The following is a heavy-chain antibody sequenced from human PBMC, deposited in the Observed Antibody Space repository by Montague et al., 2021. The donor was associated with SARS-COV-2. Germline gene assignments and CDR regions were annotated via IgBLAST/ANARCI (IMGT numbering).Heavy chain of an antibody. CDR1: GEPISGFF. CDR2: IHASGGT. Sequence: SETLSLTCSVSGEPISGFFWNWIRQPAGKGLEWIGRIHASGGTDYNPSLESRVTMSVDTSKNHFSLKLNSVTAADTAMYYCARGVVAATPVVDYWGRGALVTVSS. V-gene: IGHV4-4*07. J-gene: IGHJ4*02. CDR3: ARGVVAATPVVDY. D-gene: IGHD2-15*01.